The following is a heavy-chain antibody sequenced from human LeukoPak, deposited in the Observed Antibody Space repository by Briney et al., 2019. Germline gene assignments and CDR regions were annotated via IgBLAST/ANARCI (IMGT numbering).Heavy chain of an antibody. V-gene: IGHV7-4-1*02. D-gene: IGHD6-19*01. CDR2: INTNTGNP. Sequence: ASVKVSCKASGYTFTSYAMNWVRQAPGRGLEWMGWINTNTGNPTYAQGFTGRFVFSLDTSVSTAYLQISSLKAEDTAVYYCARAVLPGIAVAPDYWGQGTLVTVSS. J-gene: IGHJ4*02. CDR3: ARAVLPGIAVAPDY. CDR1: GYTFTSYA.